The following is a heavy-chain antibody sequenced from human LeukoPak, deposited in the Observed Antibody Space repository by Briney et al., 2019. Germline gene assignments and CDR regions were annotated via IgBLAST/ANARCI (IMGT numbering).Heavy chain of an antibody. J-gene: IGHJ4*02. Sequence: PGGSLRLSCAASGFTFSSYAMSWVRQAPAKGLEWVSAISGSGGSTYYADSVKGRSTISRDNSKNTLYLQMNSLRDEDPAVYYCAKYLTVVVVAPSNYWGQGTLVTVSS. D-gene: IGHD2-15*01. CDR3: AKYLTVVVVAPSNY. CDR1: GFTFSSYA. V-gene: IGHV3-23*01. CDR2: ISGSGGST.